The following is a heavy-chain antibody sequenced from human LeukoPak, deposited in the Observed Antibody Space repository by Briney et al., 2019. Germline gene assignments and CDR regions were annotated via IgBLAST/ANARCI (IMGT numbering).Heavy chain of an antibody. CDR1: GGSISSGGYS. Sequence: SETLSLTCAVSGGSISSGGYSWSWIRQPPGKGLEWIGYIYYSGSTYYNPSLKSRVTISVDTSKNQFSLKLSSVTAADTAVYYCASGRDGYTSGAFDIWGQGTMVTASS. J-gene: IGHJ3*02. V-gene: IGHV4-30-4*07. CDR2: IYYSGST. D-gene: IGHD5-24*01. CDR3: ASGRDGYTSGAFDI.